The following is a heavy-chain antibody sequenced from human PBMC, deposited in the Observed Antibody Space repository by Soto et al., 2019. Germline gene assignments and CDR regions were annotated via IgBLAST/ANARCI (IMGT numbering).Heavy chain of an antibody. J-gene: IGHJ4*02. D-gene: IGHD3-10*01. Sequence: PGGSLRLSCAASGFNVFSYAMSWVRQAPGKGLEWVSGITSDYTTYYADSVKGRFTISRDNSRNTLYLHMNRLTVEDTAVYFCAKDFYGRATFDYWGQGTPVTVSS. CDR2: ITSDYTT. V-gene: IGHV3-23*01. CDR3: AKDFYGRATFDY. CDR1: GFNVFSYA.